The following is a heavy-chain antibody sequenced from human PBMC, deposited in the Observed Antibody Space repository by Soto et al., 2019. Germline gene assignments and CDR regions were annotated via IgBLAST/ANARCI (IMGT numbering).Heavy chain of an antibody. Sequence: SETLSLTCTVSGGSISNYYWSWIRQPPGKGLEWIGYIFYSGSTNYNPSLKSRVTISVDTSKNQFSLKLSSVTAADTAVYYCARVFGTTRRWFDPWGQGTLVTVS. CDR3: ARVFGTTRRWFDP. V-gene: IGHV4-59*01. CDR1: GGSISNYY. D-gene: IGHD1-1*01. CDR2: IFYSGST. J-gene: IGHJ5*02.